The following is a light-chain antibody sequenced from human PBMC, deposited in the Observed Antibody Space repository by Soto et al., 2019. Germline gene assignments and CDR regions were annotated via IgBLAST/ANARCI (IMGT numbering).Light chain of an antibody. J-gene: IGLJ1*01. CDR2: EGS. CDR3: CSYVGSSTFYV. V-gene: IGLV2-23*03. Sequence: QSVRTQPASVSGSPGQSITISCTGTSSDVGSYNLVSWYQQHPGKAPKLMIYEGSKRPSGVSNRFSGSKSGNTASLTISGLQAEDEADYYCCSYVGSSTFYVFGTGTKVTVL. CDR1: SSDVGSYNL.